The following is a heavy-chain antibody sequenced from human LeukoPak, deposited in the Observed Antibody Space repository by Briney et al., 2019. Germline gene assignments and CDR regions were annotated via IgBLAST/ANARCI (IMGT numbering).Heavy chain of an antibody. V-gene: IGHV3-7*01. CDR3: ARGLSYSSSFSY. Sequence: GGSLRLSCAASGFTFSGYWMNWVRQAPGKRLEWVANIKQDGSEKYYVDSVKGRFTISRDNAKNSLYLQMNSLRAEDTAVYYCARGLSYSSSFSYWGQGTLVTVSS. CDR2: IKQDGSEK. D-gene: IGHD6-13*01. CDR1: GFTFSGYW. J-gene: IGHJ4*02.